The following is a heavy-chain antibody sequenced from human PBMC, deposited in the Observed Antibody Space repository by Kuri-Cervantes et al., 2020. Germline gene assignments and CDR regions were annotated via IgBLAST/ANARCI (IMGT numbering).Heavy chain of an antibody. CDR3: ASLGDSSSWYWDSSLYFDY. CDR2: IYHSGST. D-gene: IGHD6-13*01. V-gene: IGHV4-39*01. Sequence: SETLSLTCTVSGGSISSSSYYWGWIRQPPGKGLEWIGSIYHSGSTYYNPSLKSRVTISVDTSKNQFSLKLSSVTAADTAVYYCASLGDSSSWYWDSSLYFDYWGQGTLVTVSS. CDR1: GGSISSSSYY. J-gene: IGHJ4*02.